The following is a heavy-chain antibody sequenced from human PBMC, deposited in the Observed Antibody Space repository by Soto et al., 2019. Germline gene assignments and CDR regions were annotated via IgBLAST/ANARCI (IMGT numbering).Heavy chain of an antibody. D-gene: IGHD6-13*01. Sequence: QVQLQESGPGLVMPSETLSLTCTVSGDSISGSPYFWGWIRQPPGKRLEWIGSIFYDGYTLYTPSLKSPVTISVDTSTNQFSLKLTSVPAADTSIYFCARLQAAVPHYWGQGILVTVSS. V-gene: IGHV4-39*01. CDR1: GDSISGSPYF. J-gene: IGHJ4*02. CDR2: IFYDGYT. CDR3: ARLQAAVPHY.